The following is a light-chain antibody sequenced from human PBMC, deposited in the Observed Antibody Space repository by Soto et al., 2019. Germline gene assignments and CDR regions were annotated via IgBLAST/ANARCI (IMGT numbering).Light chain of an antibody. V-gene: IGLV1-51*02. CDR3: GTWDGSLSTGV. J-gene: IGLJ7*01. CDR2: END. CDR1: TSNIGNNY. Sequence: QSVLTQPPSVSAAPGQKVTISCSGSTSNIGNNYVSWYQQLPGTAPKLLIYENDKRRSGIPDRFSGSKSGTSATLGITGLQTGDEADYYCGTWDGSLSTGVFGGGTQLTVL.